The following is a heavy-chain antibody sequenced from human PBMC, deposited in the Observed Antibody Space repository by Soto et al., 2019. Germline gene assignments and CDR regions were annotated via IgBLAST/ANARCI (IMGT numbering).Heavy chain of an antibody. J-gene: IGHJ4*02. Sequence: QVQLQESGPGLVKPSETLSLTCTVSGGSVSSGSYYWSWIRQPPGKGLEWIGYSYYSGSTNYNPSLKSRGTISVDTSKNQCSLKLSSVTAADTAVYYCAREADYSSLDYWGQGTLVTVPS. CDR1: GGSVSSGSYY. D-gene: IGHD3-22*01. V-gene: IGHV4-61*01. CDR3: AREADYSSLDY. CDR2: SYYSGST.